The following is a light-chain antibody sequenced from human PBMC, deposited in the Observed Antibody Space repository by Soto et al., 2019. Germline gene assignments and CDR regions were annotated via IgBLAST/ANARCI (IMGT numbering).Light chain of an antibody. CDR3: HQYGSTPFT. V-gene: IGKV3-20*01. CDR2: GAS. J-gene: IGKJ3*01. CDR1: QSVSTNY. Sequence: EIVLPQSPGTLSLSPGDRATLSCRASQSVSTNYLAWYQQKLGQAPRLLIYGASSRATGIRDRFSGSGSGTVFTLTISRLEPEDFAVYYCHQYGSTPFTFGPGTKVDIK.